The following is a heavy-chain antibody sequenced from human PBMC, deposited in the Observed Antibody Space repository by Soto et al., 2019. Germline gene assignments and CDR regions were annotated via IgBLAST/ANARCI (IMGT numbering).Heavy chain of an antibody. CDR2: INHSGST. J-gene: IGHJ6*02. CDR3: ARMKPGIAVAGHYYYYGRDV. CDR1: GGSFSGYY. Sequence: SETLSLTCAVYGGSFSGYYWSWIRQPPGKGLAWIGEINHSGSTNYNPSLKSRVTISVDTSKNQFSLKLSSVTAADTAVYYCARMKPGIAVAGHYYYYGRDVWGQGTTVTVSS. V-gene: IGHV4-34*01. D-gene: IGHD6-19*01.